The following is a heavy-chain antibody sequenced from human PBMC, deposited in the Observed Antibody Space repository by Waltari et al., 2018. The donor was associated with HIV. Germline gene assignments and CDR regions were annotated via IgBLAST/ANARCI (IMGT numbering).Heavy chain of an antibody. V-gene: IGHV1-2*06. D-gene: IGHD3-22*01. J-gene: IGHJ4*02. Sequence: QVQLVQSGAEVKKPGASVKVSCKASGDTFTAYYIHWVRQAPGQGLEWMGRINLNSGDTNYGQKFQGRVTMTRDTSISTAYMELSRLRSDDTAVYYCARDSYYYDSSGFFPDFWGQGTLVTVSS. CDR1: GDTFTAYY. CDR2: INLNSGDT. CDR3: ARDSYYYDSSGFFPDF.